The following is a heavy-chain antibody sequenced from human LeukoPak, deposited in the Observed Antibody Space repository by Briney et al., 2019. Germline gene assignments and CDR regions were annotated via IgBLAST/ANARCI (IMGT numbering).Heavy chain of an antibody. D-gene: IGHD6-19*01. CDR3: ARDIAVAGNYFDY. CDR2: INTDGRST. J-gene: IGHJ4*02. Sequence: GGSLRLSCAASGFTFSSYWMHWVRQAPGKGLVWVSRINTDGRSTNYADSVKGRFTISRDNAKNTLYLQLNSLRAEDTAVYYYARDIAVAGNYFDYWGQGTLVNVSP. V-gene: IGHV3-74*01. CDR1: GFTFSSYW.